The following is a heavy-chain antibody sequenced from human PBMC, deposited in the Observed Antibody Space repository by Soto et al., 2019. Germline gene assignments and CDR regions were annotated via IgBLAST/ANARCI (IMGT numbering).Heavy chain of an antibody. V-gene: IGHV1-69*13. CDR2: IIPIFGTA. J-gene: IGHJ4*02. CDR3: ARTHYHDSSGYLDY. CDR1: GGTFSSYA. Sequence: ASVKVSCKASGGTFSSYAISWVRQAPGQGLEWMGGIIPIFGTANYAQKFQGRVTITADESTSTAYMELSSLRSEDTAVYYCARTHYHDSSGYLDYWGQGTLVTVSS. D-gene: IGHD3-22*01.